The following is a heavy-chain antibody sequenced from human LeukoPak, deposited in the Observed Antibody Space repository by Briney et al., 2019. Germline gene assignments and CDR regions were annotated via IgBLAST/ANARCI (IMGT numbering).Heavy chain of an antibody. D-gene: IGHD3-3*01. CDR2: ISGGGVTT. Sequence: GGSLRLSCVGSGFTSIAYALTWARQAPGKGLEWVSGISGGGVTTYYADSVKGRFTISRDNSKNTLYLQMNSLRAEDTAVYYCAKNSITIFGVVIKAEYFQHWGQGTLVTVSS. CDR1: GFTSIAYA. J-gene: IGHJ1*01. V-gene: IGHV3-23*01. CDR3: AKNSITIFGVVIKAEYFQH.